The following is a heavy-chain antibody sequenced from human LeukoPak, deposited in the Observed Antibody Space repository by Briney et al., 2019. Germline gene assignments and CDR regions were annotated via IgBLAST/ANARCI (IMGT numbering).Heavy chain of an antibody. V-gene: IGHV1-18*01. CDR2: ISAYNGNT. J-gene: IGHJ6*02. CDR1: GYTFTSYG. Sequence: ASVKVSCKAFGYTFTSYGISWVRQAPGQGLEWMGWISAYNGNTNYAQKLQGRVTMTTDTSTSTAYMELRSLRSDDTAVYYCARDLTYYYDSSGYYRFSRYYYGMDVWGQGTTVTVSS. D-gene: IGHD3-22*01. CDR3: ARDLTYYYDSSGYYRFSRYYYGMDV.